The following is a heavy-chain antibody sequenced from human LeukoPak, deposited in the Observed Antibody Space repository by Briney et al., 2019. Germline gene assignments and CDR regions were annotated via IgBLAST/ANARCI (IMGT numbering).Heavy chain of an antibody. V-gene: IGHV4-39*07. CDR1: GGSISSGNYY. Sequence: SETLSLTCTVSGGSISSGNYYWSWIRQPPGKGLEWIGEINHSGSTNYNPSLKSRVTISVDTSKNQFSLKLSSVTAADTAVYYCARARRITMIVSGAFDIWGQGTMVTVSS. CDR3: ARARRITMIVSGAFDI. D-gene: IGHD3-22*01. J-gene: IGHJ3*02. CDR2: INHSGST.